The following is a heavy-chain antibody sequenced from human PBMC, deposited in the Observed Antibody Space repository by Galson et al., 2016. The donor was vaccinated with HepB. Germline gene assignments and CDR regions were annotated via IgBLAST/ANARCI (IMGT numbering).Heavy chain of an antibody. CDR3: ARGRSSRLLAARSHYYGLDV. CDR1: GGSFRDYC. V-gene: IGHV4-34*01. CDR2: INHSGSA. J-gene: IGHJ6*04. Sequence: SETLSLTCAVYGGSFRDYCWTWIRQPPGKGLEWIGEINHSGSANYNPSLKSRVTTSVDTSKNQFSLNLISVTAADTAVYYCARGRSSRLLAARSHYYGLDVWGKGTTVTVSS. D-gene: IGHD6-6*01.